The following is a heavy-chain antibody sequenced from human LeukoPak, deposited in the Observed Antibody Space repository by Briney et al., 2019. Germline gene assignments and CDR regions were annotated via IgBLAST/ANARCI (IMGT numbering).Heavy chain of an antibody. V-gene: IGHV3-30-3*01. D-gene: IGHD5-24*01. CDR3: ARDGAMGYFDY. CDR2: ISYGGSNK. J-gene: IGHJ4*02. Sequence: GRSLRLSCAASGFTFSSYAMHWVRQAPGKGLEWVAVISYGGSNKYYADSVKGRFTISRDNSKNTLYLQMNSLRAEDTAVYYCARDGAMGYFDYWGQGTLVTVSS. CDR1: GFTFSSYA.